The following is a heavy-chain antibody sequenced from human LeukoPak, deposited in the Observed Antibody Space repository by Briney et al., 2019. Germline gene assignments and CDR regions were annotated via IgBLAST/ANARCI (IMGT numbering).Heavy chain of an antibody. CDR3: ARATRDYDILTFYYYYYMDV. D-gene: IGHD3-9*01. Sequence: SETLSLTCAVYGGSFSGYYWSWIRQPPGKGLEWIGYIYYSGSTNYNPSLKSRVTISVDTSKNQFSLKLSSVTAADTAVYYCARATRDYDILTFYYYYYMDVWGKGTTVTVSS. J-gene: IGHJ6*03. CDR1: GGSFSGYY. V-gene: IGHV4-59*01. CDR2: IYYSGST.